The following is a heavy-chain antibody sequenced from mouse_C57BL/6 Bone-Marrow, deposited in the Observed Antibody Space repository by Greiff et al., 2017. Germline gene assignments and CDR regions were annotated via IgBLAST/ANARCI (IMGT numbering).Heavy chain of an antibody. CDR2: IDPSDSYT. CDR3: AREGYYGSSYPFYWYLDV. D-gene: IGHD1-1*01. J-gene: IGHJ1*03. Sequence: QVQLQQPGAELVMPGASVKLSCKASGYTFTSYWMHWVKQRPGQGLEWIGEIDPSDSYTNYNQKFKGKSTLTVDKSSSTAYMQLSSLTSEDSAVYYCAREGYYGSSYPFYWYLDVWGTGTTVTVSS. V-gene: IGHV1-69*01. CDR1: GYTFTSYW.